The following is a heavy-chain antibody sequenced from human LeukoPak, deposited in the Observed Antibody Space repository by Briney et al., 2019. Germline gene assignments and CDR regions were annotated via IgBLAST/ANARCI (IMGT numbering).Heavy chain of an antibody. J-gene: IGHJ4*02. CDR2: ISSTGIAA. V-gene: IGHV3-23*01. D-gene: IGHD1-7*01. CDR3: AKDERNWNYNLASQTYD. Sequence: GGSLRLSCATSGFTFNNYAMSWVRQAPGKGLEWVSAISSTGIAAYYADSVKGRFTVSRDNSKNTLYLQMSSLRAEDTAVYYCAKDERNWNYNLASQTYDWGQGTLVTVSS. CDR1: GFTFNNYA.